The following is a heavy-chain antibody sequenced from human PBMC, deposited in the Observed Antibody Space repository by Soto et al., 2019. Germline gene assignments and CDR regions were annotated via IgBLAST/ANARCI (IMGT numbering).Heavy chain of an antibody. CDR2: ISSSSSYI. CDR3: ARDRGGLWFVELLAIRWYFDL. CDR1: GFTFSSYS. Sequence: GGSLRLSCAASGFTFSSYSMNWVRQAPGKGLEWVSSISSSSSYIYYADSVKGRFTISRDNAKNSLYLQMNSLRAEDTAVYYCARDRGGLWFVELLAIRWYFDLWGRGTLVTVSS. J-gene: IGHJ2*01. D-gene: IGHD3-10*01. V-gene: IGHV3-21*01.